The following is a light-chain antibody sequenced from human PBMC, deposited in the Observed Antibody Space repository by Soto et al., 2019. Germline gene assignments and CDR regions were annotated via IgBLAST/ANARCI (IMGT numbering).Light chain of an antibody. CDR2: EVS. CDR3: SSYAGSNHVV. J-gene: IGLJ2*01. V-gene: IGLV2-8*01. Sequence: QSALTQPPSASGSPGQSVTISCAGTSSDVGGYKYVFWYQHHPGKAPKLIIYEVSQRPSGVPDRFSGSKSGNTASLTVSGLQAEDEADYYCSSYAGSNHVVFGGGTKLTVL. CDR1: SSDVGGYKY.